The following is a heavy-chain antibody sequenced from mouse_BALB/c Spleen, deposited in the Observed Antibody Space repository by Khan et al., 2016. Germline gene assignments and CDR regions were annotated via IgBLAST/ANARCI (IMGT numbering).Heavy chain of an antibody. Sequence: QVQLKQSGPGLVAPSQSLSITCTVSGFSLTSYGVHWVRQPPGKGLEWLVVIWSDGSTTYNSALKSRLSISKDNSTSQVFLKMNSLQTDATGKYYCARRDDGGGAMDYWGQGTSVTVSS. CDR1: GFSLTSYG. CDR2: IWSDGST. D-gene: IGHD2-3*01. J-gene: IGHJ4*01. V-gene: IGHV2-6*02. CDR3: ARRDDGGGAMDY.